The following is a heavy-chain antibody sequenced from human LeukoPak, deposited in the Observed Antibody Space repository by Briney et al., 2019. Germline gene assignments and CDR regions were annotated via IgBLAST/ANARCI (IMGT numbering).Heavy chain of an antibody. D-gene: IGHD5-12*01. CDR3: ATESGFYDAFDI. CDR1: GYTLTELS. CDR2: FDPEDGET. V-gene: IGHV1-24*01. J-gene: IGHJ3*02. Sequence: ASVKVSCKVSGYTLTELSMHWVRQAPGKWLEWMGGFDPEDGETIYAQKFQGRVTMTEDTSTDTAYMELSSLRSEDTAVYYCATESGFYDAFDIWGQGTMVTVSS.